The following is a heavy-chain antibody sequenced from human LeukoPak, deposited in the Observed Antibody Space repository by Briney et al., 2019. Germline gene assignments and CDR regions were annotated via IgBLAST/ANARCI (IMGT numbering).Heavy chain of an antibody. CDR3: ARGGASSRYFDC. CDR2: IFYDGST. Sequence: PSETLSLTCTVSGGSINDYWSWIRQPPGKGLEWIGFIFYDGSTNYSPSLKSRVTISLDTSKSQFSLNLNSVTVADTAVYYCARGGASSRYFDCWGQGTLVTVSS. CDR1: GGSINDY. D-gene: IGHD6-6*01. J-gene: IGHJ4*02. V-gene: IGHV4-59*01.